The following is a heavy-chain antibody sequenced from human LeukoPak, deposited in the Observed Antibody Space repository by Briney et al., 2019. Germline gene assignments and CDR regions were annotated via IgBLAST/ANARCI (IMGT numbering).Heavy chain of an antibody. CDR1: GFTFSSYW. CDR2: INQAGSEK. Sequence: GGSLRLSCAASGFTFSSYWMSWVRQAPGKRQERVANINQAGSEKYYVDSVKGRFTISGDNAKNSLYLQMNSLRAEDTAVYYCAREGCSGGSCYHNWFDPWGQGTLVTVSS. V-gene: IGHV3-7*01. CDR3: AREGCSGGSCYHNWFDP. J-gene: IGHJ5*02. D-gene: IGHD2-15*01.